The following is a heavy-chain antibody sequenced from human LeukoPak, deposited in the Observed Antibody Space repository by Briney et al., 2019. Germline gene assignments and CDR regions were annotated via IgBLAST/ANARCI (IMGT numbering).Heavy chain of an antibody. V-gene: IGHV3-74*01. J-gene: IGHJ4*02. Sequence: GGSLRLSCAASGFTFSSYWMHWVRQAPGKGLVWVSRIKSDGSTNYADSVKGRFTISRDNAKNSLYLQMNSLRAEDTAVYYCARVLQTLGGVSFDYWGQATLVTVSS. CDR1: GFTFSSYW. CDR2: IKSDGST. D-gene: IGHD5/OR15-5a*01. CDR3: ARVLQTLGGVSFDY.